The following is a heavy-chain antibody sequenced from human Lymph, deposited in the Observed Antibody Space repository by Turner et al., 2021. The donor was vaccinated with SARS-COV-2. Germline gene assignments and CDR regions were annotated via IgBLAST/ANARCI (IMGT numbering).Heavy chain of an antibody. CDR3: ARHGFSGWYGGGMDV. CDR2: IHYSGST. V-gene: IGHV4-59*08. J-gene: IGHJ6*02. CDR1: GGSISSYY. D-gene: IGHD6-19*01. Sequence: QVQLQESGTGLVKPSETLSLTCTLSGGSISSYYWSWIRQPPGKGLEWIGYIHYSGSTNYNPSLKRRVTISVDTTKNQFSLKLNSVTAADTAVYYCARHGFSGWYGGGMDVWGQGTTVTVSS.